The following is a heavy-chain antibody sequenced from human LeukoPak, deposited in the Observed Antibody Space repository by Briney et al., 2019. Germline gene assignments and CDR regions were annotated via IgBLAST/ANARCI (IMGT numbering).Heavy chain of an antibody. V-gene: IGHV4-39*01. J-gene: IGHJ6*02. D-gene: IGHD6-13*01. CDR1: GGSITMSSYH. CDR3: TRHVGQQRLYYYHGLDV. Sequence: SETLSLTCSLSGGSITMSSYHGGWVRQPPGKGLGWSGCMYYSGTTYYNPSLKSRVTISVDTSKNEFSLKLSSVTAADTAVYYWTRHVGQQRLYYYHGLDVWGQGTTVTVSS. CDR2: MYYSGTT.